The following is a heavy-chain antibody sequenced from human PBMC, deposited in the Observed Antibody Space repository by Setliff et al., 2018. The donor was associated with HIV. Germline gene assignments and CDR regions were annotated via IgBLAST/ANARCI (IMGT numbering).Heavy chain of an antibody. V-gene: IGHV3-33*06. J-gene: IGHJ4*02. CDR3: VKDAYSTGKPGIS. Sequence: GGSLRLSCAASGFTFSDYGMHWVRQAPGKGLEGVAVIWYDGSEKHYADSVKGRFTISEDNFENVVYLQMNSLRVDDTAVYYCVKDAYSTGKPGISWGQGTQVTVSS. D-gene: IGHD2-8*02. CDR2: IWYDGSEK. CDR1: GFTFSDYG.